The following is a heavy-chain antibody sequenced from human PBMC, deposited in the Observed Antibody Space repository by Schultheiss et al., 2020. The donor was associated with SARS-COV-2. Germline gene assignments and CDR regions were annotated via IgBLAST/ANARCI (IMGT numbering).Heavy chain of an antibody. CDR2: IYHSGST. D-gene: IGHD3-22*01. V-gene: IGHV4-38-2*01. CDR3: ARARSDYYDSRILDYFDY. CDR1: GYSISSGYY. Sequence: GSLRLSCAVSGYSISSGYYWGWIRQPPGKGLEWIGSIYHSGSTYYNPSLKSRVTISVDTSKNQFSLKLSSVTAADTAVYYCARARSDYYDSRILDYFDYWGQGTLVTVSS. J-gene: IGHJ4*02.